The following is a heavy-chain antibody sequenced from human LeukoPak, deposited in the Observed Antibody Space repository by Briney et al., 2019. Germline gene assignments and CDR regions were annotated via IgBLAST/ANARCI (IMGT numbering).Heavy chain of an antibody. CDR2: IYYSGST. V-gene: IGHV4-59*01. CDR3: ARDRRLFDY. J-gene: IGHJ4*02. CDR1: GGSTSSYY. Sequence: PSETLSLTCTVSGGSTSSYYWSWIRQPPGKGLEWIGYIYYSGSTNYNPSLKSRVTISVDTSKNQFSLKLSSVTAADTAVYYCARDRRLFDYWGQGTLVTVSS. D-gene: IGHD6-25*01.